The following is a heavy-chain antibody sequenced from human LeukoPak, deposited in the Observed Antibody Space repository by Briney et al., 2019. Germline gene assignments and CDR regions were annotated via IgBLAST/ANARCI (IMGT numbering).Heavy chain of an antibody. CDR1: GFTFSSYG. CDR3: AREGSYYNGLDY. Sequence: GGSLRLSCAASGFTFSSYGMHWVRQAPGKGLEWVAVIWYDGSNKYYADSVKGRFTISRDNSKNTLYLQMNSLRAEDTAVYYCAREGSYYNGLDYWAREPWSPSPQ. D-gene: IGHD3-10*01. CDR2: IWYDGSNK. V-gene: IGHV3-33*01. J-gene: IGHJ4*02.